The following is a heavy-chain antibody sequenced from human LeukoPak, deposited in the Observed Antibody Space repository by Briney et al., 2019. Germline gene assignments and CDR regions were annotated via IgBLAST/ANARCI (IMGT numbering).Heavy chain of an antibody. Sequence: GASVKVSCKASVYTFTSYGISWVRQAPGQGRKCMGWISGYNGNRNYAQNLQGRVTMTTDTSTSIAYMEVRSLRSDDTAVYYCARAASGAARYRAFDIWGQGTMVTVSS. CDR1: VYTFTSYG. CDR2: ISGYNGNR. CDR3: ARAASGAARYRAFDI. J-gene: IGHJ3*02. V-gene: IGHV1-18*01. D-gene: IGHD3-10*01.